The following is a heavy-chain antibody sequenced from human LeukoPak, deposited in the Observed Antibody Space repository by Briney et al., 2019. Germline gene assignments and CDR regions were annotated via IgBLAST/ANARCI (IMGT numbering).Heavy chain of an antibody. CDR1: GYSFTTHW. Sequence: RGESLKISCKASGYSFTTHWIGWVRQMPGEGLEWMGILHPGDSDTRYSPSFQGQVTISADKSISTAYLQWSSLKASDTAMYYCARGDTEVAATADYWGQGTLVTVSS. D-gene: IGHD6-19*01. CDR3: ARGDTEVAATADY. CDR2: LHPGDSDT. J-gene: IGHJ4*02. V-gene: IGHV5-51*01.